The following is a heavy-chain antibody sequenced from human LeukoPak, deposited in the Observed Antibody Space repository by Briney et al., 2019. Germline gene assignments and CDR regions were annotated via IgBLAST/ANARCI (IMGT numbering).Heavy chain of an antibody. Sequence: ASVKVSCKASGYTFTGYYMHWVRQAPGQGLEWMGRINPNSGGTNYAQKFQGRVTMTRDTSISTAYMELSRLRSDDAAVYYCARGGYDFVYYYYGMDVWGQGTTVTVSS. V-gene: IGHV1-2*06. CDR3: ARGGYDFVYYYYGMDV. CDR1: GYTFTGYY. J-gene: IGHJ6*02. D-gene: IGHD3-3*01. CDR2: INPNSGGT.